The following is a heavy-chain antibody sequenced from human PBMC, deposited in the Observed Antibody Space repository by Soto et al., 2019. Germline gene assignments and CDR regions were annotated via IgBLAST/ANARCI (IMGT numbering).Heavy chain of an antibody. D-gene: IGHD2-15*01. CDR2: INMDGSTI. Sequence: EVQLVESGGGLVQPGGSLRLSCVASGFTFSPFWKSWVRQAPGKGPVWLSRINMDGSTIIYADSVKGRFTISRDNAKNKLHLQMNSLRDDDTAVYYCVRDRGFPDAFDIWGQGTMVTVSS. CDR3: VRDRGFPDAFDI. CDR1: GFTFSPFW. V-gene: IGHV3-74*01. J-gene: IGHJ3*02.